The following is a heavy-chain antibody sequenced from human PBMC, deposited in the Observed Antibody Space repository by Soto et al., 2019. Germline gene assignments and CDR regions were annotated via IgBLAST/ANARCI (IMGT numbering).Heavy chain of an antibody. CDR2: INPNSGGT. V-gene: IGHV1-2*04. CDR3: ARVGYSGSYDI. Sequence: ASLKVSCKPSGYTFTGYYMHWVRQAPGQGLEWMGWINPNSGGTNYAQKFQGWVTMTRDTSICTAYMELSRLRSDDTAVYYCARVGYSGSYDIWGQGTMVTVSS. J-gene: IGHJ3*02. D-gene: IGHD1-26*01. CDR1: GYTFTGYY.